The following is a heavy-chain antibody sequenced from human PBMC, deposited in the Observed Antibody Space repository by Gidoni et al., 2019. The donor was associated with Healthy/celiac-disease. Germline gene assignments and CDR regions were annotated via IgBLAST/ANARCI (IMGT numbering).Heavy chain of an antibody. CDR3: ARDMAEYSSWGGY. CDR2: IGYDGSNK. V-gene: IGHV3-33*01. Sequence: QVQLVESGGGVVQPGRSLRLSCAASGFTFSSYGMHWVRQAPGKGLEWVAVIGYDGSNKYYADSVKGRFTISRDNSKNTLYLQMNSLRAEDTAVYYCARDMAEYSSWGGYWGQGTLVTVSS. CDR1: GFTFSSYG. J-gene: IGHJ4*02. D-gene: IGHD6-6*01.